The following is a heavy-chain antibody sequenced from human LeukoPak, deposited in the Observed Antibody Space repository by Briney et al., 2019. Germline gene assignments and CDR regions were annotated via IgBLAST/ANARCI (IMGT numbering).Heavy chain of an antibody. D-gene: IGHD2/OR15-2a*01. CDR2: IRHSGDDT. CDR3: ARGLLSGILSNWFDP. V-gene: IGHV3-23*01. J-gene: IGHJ5*02. CDR1: GFTLSSYT. Sequence: GGSLRLSCAASGFTLSSYTMSWLRQSPGKGLEEASSIRHSGDDTHYADSLKGRFTISRDNSKNTLYLQMNSLRAEDTAVYYCARGLLSGILSNWFDPWGQGTLVTVSS.